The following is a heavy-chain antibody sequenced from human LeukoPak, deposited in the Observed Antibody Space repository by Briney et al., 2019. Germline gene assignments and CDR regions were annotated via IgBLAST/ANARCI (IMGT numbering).Heavy chain of an antibody. CDR3: ARGGSGYDSAY. V-gene: IGHV4-31*03. J-gene: IGHJ4*02. CDR2: IYYSGST. Sequence: SETLSLTCPVSSGSISSGVYYWSWIRQHPGKGLEWIGYIYYSGSTYYNPSLKSRVTISVDTSKNQFSLKLSSVTAADTAVYYCARGGSGYDSAYWGQGTLVTVSS. D-gene: IGHD5-12*01. CDR1: SGSISSGVYY.